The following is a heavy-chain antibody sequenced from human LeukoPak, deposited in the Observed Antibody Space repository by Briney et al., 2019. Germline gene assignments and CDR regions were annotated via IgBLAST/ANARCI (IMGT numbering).Heavy chain of an antibody. D-gene: IGHD3-22*01. V-gene: IGHV3-74*01. CDR1: GFTLSSYA. CDR3: ARETSGYFDY. Sequence: GGSLRLSCAASGFTLSSYAMNWVRQAPGKGLQWVSRINSDGSSTSYADSVKGRFTISRDNAKNTLYLQMNSLRAEDTAVYYCARETSGYFDYWGQGTLVTVSS. J-gene: IGHJ4*02. CDR2: INSDGSST.